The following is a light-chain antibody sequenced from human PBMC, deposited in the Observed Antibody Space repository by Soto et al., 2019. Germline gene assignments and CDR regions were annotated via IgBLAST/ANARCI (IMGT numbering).Light chain of an antibody. CDR2: GAS. CDR1: QSVSSS. Sequence: EVVMTQSLATLSVSPGERATLSCRASQSVSSSLAWYQQKPGQAPRLLIYGASTRATGIPVRFSGSGSGTDFTLTISSLQSEDFAVYYCQQYNRWPPWTFGQGTKVDIK. J-gene: IGKJ1*01. CDR3: QQYNRWPPWT. V-gene: IGKV3-15*01.